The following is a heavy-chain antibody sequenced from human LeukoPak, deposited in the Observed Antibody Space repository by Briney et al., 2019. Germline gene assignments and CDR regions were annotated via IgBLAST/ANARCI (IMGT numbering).Heavy chain of an antibody. CDR3: AKANDYGDYGYPDV. V-gene: IGHV3-23*01. D-gene: IGHD4-17*01. CDR1: GFTFTNYA. CDR2: IGSGHHT. Sequence: PGGSLRLSCTASGFTFTNYAIMWVRQAPGKGLEWVSVIGSGHHTYYADSVRGRFTISRDNSGSTVYLQMNKLRPEDTGLYFCAKANDYGDYGYPDVWGEGALVTVSS. J-gene: IGHJ6*04.